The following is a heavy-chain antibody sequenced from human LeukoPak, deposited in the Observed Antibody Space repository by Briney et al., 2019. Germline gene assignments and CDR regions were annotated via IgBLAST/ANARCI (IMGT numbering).Heavy chain of an antibody. J-gene: IGHJ5*02. CDR2: ISSTSSYI. D-gene: IGHD5-24*01. Sequence: GGSLRLSCAAPGFIFNSHRMNWVRQATGKGLEWVSSISSTSSYIYYADSVKSRFTISRDNAKNSLYLQMNSLRAEDTAVYYCARTRDGYNTNWFDPWGQGTLVTVSS. V-gene: IGHV3-21*01. CDR3: ARTRDGYNTNWFDP. CDR1: GFIFNSHR.